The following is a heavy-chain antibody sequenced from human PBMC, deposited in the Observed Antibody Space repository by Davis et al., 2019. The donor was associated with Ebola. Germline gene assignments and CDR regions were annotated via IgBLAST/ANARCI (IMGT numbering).Heavy chain of an antibody. D-gene: IGHD2-2*01. CDR1: GGSFSGYY. CDR2: INHSGST. J-gene: IGHJ4*02. V-gene: IGHV4-34*01. Sequence: PGGSLRLSCAVYGGSFSGYYWSWIRQPPGKGLEWIGEINHSGSTNYNPSLKSRVTISEDTSKNQFSLKLSSVTAADTAEYYCARGGDAVVVPAAIWFDYWGQGTLVTVSS. CDR3: ARGGDAVVVPAAIWFDY.